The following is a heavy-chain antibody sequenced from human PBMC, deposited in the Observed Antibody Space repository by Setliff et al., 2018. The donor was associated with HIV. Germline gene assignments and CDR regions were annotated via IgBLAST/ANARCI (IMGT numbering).Heavy chain of an antibody. CDR1: GYSFTSYW. Sequence: PGESLKISCKGSGYSFTSYWIGWVRQMPGKGLEWMGIIYPGDPDTRYSPSFQGQVTISADKSISTAYLQWSSLKASDTAMYYCARPPDDRWDDAFDIWTPNYWGQGTLVTVSS. D-gene: IGHD3-9*01. CDR2: IYPGDPDT. J-gene: IGHJ4*02. V-gene: IGHV5-51*01. CDR3: ARPPDDRWDDAFDIWTPNY.